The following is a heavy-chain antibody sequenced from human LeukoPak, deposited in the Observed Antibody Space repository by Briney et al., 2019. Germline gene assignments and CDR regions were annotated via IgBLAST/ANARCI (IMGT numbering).Heavy chain of an antibody. CDR3: ASYPSDQYYFDD. V-gene: IGHV3-53*01. J-gene: IGHJ4*02. CDR1: VFTLRVNN. Sequence: GGSLRLSSVPPVFTLRVNNMSSVCQAPGKGLECVSVIYSGGSTYYADSVKGRFTISRDNSKNTLYLQMNSLRAEDTAVYYCASYPSDQYYFDDWGQGTLVTVSS. CDR2: IYSGGST.